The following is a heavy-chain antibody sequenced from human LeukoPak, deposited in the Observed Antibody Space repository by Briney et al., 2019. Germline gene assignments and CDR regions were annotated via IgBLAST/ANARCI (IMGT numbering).Heavy chain of an antibody. Sequence: PSETLSLTCSVSGGSISRYYWNWIRQSAGKGLEWIGRIYTSGSTNYNPSLKSRVTISVDTSKNQFSLKLSSVTAADTAVYYCARVYYHDSRSNYFDPWGQGTLVTVSS. CDR3: ARVYYHDSRSNYFDP. D-gene: IGHD3-22*01. J-gene: IGHJ5*02. CDR1: GGSISRYY. V-gene: IGHV4-4*07. CDR2: IYTSGST.